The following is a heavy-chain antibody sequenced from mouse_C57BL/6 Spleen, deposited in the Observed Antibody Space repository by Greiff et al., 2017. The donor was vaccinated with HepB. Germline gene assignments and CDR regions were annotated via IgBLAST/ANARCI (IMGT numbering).Heavy chain of an antibody. V-gene: IGHV1-7*01. Sequence: QVQLQQSGAELAKPGASVKLSCKASGYTFTSYWMHWVKQRPGQGLEWIGYINPSSGYTKYNQKFKDKATLSADKSSSTAYMQLSSLTYEDSSVYYCARGYYDYPWFAYWGQGTLVTVSA. D-gene: IGHD2-4*01. J-gene: IGHJ3*01. CDR2: INPSSGYT. CDR3: ARGYYDYPWFAY. CDR1: GYTFTSYW.